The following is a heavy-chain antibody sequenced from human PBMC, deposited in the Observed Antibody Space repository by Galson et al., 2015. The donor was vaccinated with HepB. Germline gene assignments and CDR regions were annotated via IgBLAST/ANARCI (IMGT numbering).Heavy chain of an antibody. CDR2: ISSNGGST. Sequence: SLRLSCAASGFTFSSYAMHWVRQAPGKGLEYVSAISSNGGSTYYADSVKGRFTISRDNSKNTLYLQMSSLRAEDTAVYYCVKDLTVRYFGELLTYWGQGTLVTVSS. CDR1: GFTFSSYA. V-gene: IGHV3-64D*06. D-gene: IGHD3-10*01. J-gene: IGHJ4*02. CDR3: VKDLTVRYFGELLTY.